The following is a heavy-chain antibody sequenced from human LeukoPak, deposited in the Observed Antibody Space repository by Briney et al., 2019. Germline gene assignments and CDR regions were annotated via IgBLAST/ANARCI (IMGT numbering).Heavy chain of an antibody. CDR2: IYSGGST. CDR3: ARAEVVVAATRHYYGMDV. Sequence: PGGSLRLSCAASGFTVSSNYMSWVRQAPGKGLEWVSVIYSGGSTYYADSVKGRFTISRDNSKNTLYLQMNSLRAEDTAVYYCARAEVVVAATRHYYGMDVWGQGTTVTVSS. V-gene: IGHV3-66*01. CDR1: GFTVSSNY. J-gene: IGHJ6*02. D-gene: IGHD2-15*01.